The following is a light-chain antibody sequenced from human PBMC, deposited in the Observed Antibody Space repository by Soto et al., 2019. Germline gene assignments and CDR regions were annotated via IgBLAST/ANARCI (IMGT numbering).Light chain of an antibody. Sequence: EIVLTQSPATLSLSPGERATLSCRASQSVSSYLAWYQQKPGQAPRLLIYDASNRATGIPARFSGSGSGTDFTLTISSLEPEDLAVYYCQQRSNGPLTFGGGTKVDIK. V-gene: IGKV3-11*01. CDR1: QSVSSY. CDR3: QQRSNGPLT. J-gene: IGKJ4*01. CDR2: DAS.